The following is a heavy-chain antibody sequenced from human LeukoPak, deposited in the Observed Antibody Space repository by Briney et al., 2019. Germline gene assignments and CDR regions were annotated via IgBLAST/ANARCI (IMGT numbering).Heavy chain of an antibody. D-gene: IGHD2-2*01. Sequence: PGGSLRLSCAASGFTFSSYWMTWVRQAPGKGLEWVANIKQGGSEKYYVDSVKGRFTISRDNAKNSLYLQMNNLRAEDTAVYYCASEGRYCRSISCSDFDYWGQGTLVTVSS. CDR3: ASEGRYCRSISCSDFDY. V-gene: IGHV3-7*01. CDR1: GFTFSSYW. J-gene: IGHJ4*02. CDR2: IKQGGSEK.